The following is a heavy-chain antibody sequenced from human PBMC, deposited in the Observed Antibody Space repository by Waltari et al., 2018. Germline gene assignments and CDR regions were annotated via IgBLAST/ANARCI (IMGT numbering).Heavy chain of an antibody. D-gene: IGHD1-26*01. V-gene: IGHV3-23*04. J-gene: IGHJ6*03. CDR2: ISGSGGST. CDR1: GFTFSSYA. Sequence: EVQLVESGGGFVQPGGSLRLSCAASGFTFSSYAMSWVRQAPGKGLEWGSAISGSGGSTYYDDSVKGRFTITRDNSKNTLYLQMNSLRAEDTAVYYCAKWSGGYPTGNYYYYMDVWGKGTTVTVSS. CDR3: AKWSGGYPTGNYYYYMDV.